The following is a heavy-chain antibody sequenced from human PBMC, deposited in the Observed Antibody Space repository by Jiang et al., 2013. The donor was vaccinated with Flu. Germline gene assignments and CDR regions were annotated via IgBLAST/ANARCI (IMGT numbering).Heavy chain of an antibody. CDR1: GYTFTSYY. CDR3: ARVWGRVVVTQTFDAFDI. CDR2: INPSGGST. V-gene: IGHV1-46*03. J-gene: IGHJ3*02. Sequence: SGAEVKKPGASVKVSCKASGYTFTSYYMHWVRQAPGQGLEWMGIINPSGGSTSYAQKFQGRVTMTRDTSTSTVYMELSSLRSEDTAVYYCARVWGRVVVTQTFDAFDIWGQGTMVTVSS. D-gene: IGHD3-22*01.